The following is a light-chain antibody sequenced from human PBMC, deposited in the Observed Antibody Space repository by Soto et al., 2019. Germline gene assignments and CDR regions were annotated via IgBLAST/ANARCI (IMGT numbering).Light chain of an antibody. V-gene: IGKV3-15*01. CDR1: QSVSSN. J-gene: IGKJ1*01. CDR3: KKYNNWMWT. CDR2: GAS. Sequence: EIVMTQSPASLYVSPGERATLSCRASQSVSSNLAWYQQKPGQAPRLLIHGASAKATGNPDRFSGSGSGTDFTLTISTFNSEEFAVYYCKKYNNWMWTFGKGTKVNIK.